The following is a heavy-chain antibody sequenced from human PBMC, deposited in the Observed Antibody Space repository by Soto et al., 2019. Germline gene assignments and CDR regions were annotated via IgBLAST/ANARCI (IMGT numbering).Heavy chain of an antibody. D-gene: IGHD3-22*01. V-gene: IGHV5-51*01. J-gene: IGHJ4*02. CDR1: GYTFTTYW. Sequence: PXESLKISFEGSGYTFTTYWIGWVRQIPGKGLEWMGIIYPDDSDTRYSPSFQGQVTISADKSITTVFLQWSSLRASDTAMYYCARQIYDSDSGPNFQYYFDSWGQGTLVTVSS. CDR3: ARQIYDSDSGPNFQYYFDS. CDR2: IYPDDSDT.